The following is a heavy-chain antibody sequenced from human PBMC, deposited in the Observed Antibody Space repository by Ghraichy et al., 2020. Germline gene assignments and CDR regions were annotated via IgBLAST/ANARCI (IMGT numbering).Heavy chain of an antibody. J-gene: IGHJ6*03. CDR1: GGSISSGGYS. D-gene: IGHD3-10*01. V-gene: IGHV4-30-2*01. CDR3: ARALWGGDYGSELTYYYYMDV. CDR2: IYHSGST. Sequence: SETLSLTCAVSGGSISSGGYSWSWIWQPPGKGLEWIGYIYHSGSTYYNPSLKSRVTISVDRSKNQFSLKLSSVTAADTAVYYCARALWGGDYGSELTYYYYMDVWGKGTTVTVSS.